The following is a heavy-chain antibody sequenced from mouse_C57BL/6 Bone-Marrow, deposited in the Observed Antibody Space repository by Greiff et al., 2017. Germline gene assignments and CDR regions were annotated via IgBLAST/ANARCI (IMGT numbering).Heavy chain of an antibody. D-gene: IGHD2-2*01. J-gene: IGHJ4*01. V-gene: IGHV1-69*01. CDR1: GFTFTSYW. Sequence: VQLQQPGAELVMPGASVKLSCKASGFTFTSYWMHWVKQSPGQGLEWIGEIDPSDSYTNYNQKFKCMFTFTVDKSSSTAYMQLSILTSEDSAVYYYARNYYGSMDYWDQGTSVTVSS. CDR2: IDPSDSYT. CDR3: ARNYYGSMDY.